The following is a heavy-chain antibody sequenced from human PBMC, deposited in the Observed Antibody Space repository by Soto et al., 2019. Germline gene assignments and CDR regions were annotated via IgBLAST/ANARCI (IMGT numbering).Heavy chain of an antibody. V-gene: IGHV4-31*03. Sequence: QVQLQESGPGLVKPSQTLSLTCTVSGGYISSGGYYWPGLRQHPGKGLEWIGYVYYSGSTYYIPSLKSRVTISVDTSKNQFSLKLSSVTAADKADYYCARSVFPWSQGTLVTVSS. J-gene: IGHJ5*02. CDR2: VYYSGST. CDR1: GGYISSGGYY. CDR3: ARSVFP.